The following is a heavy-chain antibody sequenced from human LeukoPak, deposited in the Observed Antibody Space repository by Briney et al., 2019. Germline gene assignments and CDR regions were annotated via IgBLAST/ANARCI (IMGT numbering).Heavy chain of an antibody. J-gene: IGHJ4*02. V-gene: IGHV4-59*08. CDR1: GGSISSYY. Sequence: SETLSLTCTVSGGSISSYYWSWIRQPPGKGLEWIGYIYYSGSTNYNPSLKRRDTISVDTAKTQFPQKLRCVPAADTAVYYCARQPPPASYDIFTGYHNPTTYYFDYWGQGTLVTVSS. CDR3: ARQPPPASYDIFTGYHNPTTYYFDY. CDR2: IYYSGST. D-gene: IGHD3-9*01.